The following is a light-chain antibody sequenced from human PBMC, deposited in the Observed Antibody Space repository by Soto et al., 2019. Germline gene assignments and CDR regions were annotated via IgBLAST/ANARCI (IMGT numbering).Light chain of an antibody. CDR3: QQRSNWRT. CDR1: QSVSSY. J-gene: IGKJ5*01. Sequence: IVLTHSPATLSFSAGEIVTLSFRASQSVSSYLAWYQQKPGQAPRLLIYDASDRATGIPARFSGSGSGTDFTLTISSLEPEDFAVYYCQQRSNWRTFGQGTRLEIK. V-gene: IGKV3-11*01. CDR2: DAS.